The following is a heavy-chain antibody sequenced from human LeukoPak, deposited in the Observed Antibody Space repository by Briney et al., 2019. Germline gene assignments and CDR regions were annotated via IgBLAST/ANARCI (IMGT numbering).Heavy chain of an antibody. CDR2: IYPGDSDT. D-gene: IGHD2-2*01. CDR1: GYSFTSYW. CDR3: ARPGYCSSTSCYSLDY. V-gene: IGHV5-51*01. Sequence: GESLKISCKGSGYSFTSYWIGWVRQMPGKGLGGLGIIYPGDSDTRYSPSFQGQVTISADKSISTAYLQWSSLKASDTAMYYCARPGYCSSTSCYSLDYWGQGTLVTVSS. J-gene: IGHJ4*02.